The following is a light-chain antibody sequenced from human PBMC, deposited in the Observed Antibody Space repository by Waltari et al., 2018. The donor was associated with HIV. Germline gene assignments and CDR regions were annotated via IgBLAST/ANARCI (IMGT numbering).Light chain of an antibody. Sequence: QSVLPRSPPASGTPGQRVTIPCSGSSSNIGSNHVYWYQQLPGTAPKLLLYRNNQRPSGVPDRFSGSKSGTSASLAISGLRSEDEAHYYCATWTDSLSGVVFGGGTKLRVL. J-gene: IGLJ2*01. CDR2: RNN. V-gene: IGLV1-47*01. CDR1: SSNIGSNH. CDR3: ATWTDSLSGVV.